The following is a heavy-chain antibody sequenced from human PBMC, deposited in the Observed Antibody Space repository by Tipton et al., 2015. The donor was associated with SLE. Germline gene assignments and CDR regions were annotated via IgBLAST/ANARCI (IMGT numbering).Heavy chain of an antibody. CDR3: AQAHLWGSYRYASDI. CDR1: GDSINSGDYS. CDR2: IFRSGNA. Sequence: TLSLTCAVSGDSINSGDYSWSWIRQPPGKGLEWIGYIFRSGNAYYNPPLNSRVTISLDMSRNQFSLRLSSVTAADTAVYYCAQAHLWGSYRYASDIWGQGTMVSVSS. V-gene: IGHV4-30-2*01. D-gene: IGHD3-16*02. J-gene: IGHJ3*02.